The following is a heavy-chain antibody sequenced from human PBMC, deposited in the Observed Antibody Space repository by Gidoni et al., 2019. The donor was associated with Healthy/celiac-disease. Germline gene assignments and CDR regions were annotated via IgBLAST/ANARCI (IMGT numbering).Heavy chain of an antibody. V-gene: IGHV3-48*03. CDR2: ISSSGSTI. CDR3: ARESHGTTTDSGFDY. D-gene: IGHD1-7*01. J-gene: IGHJ4*02. Sequence: EVQLVESGGGLVQPGGSLRLSCAASGFTFSSYEMNWVRQAPGKGLEWVSYISSSGSTIYYADSVKGRFTISRVNAKNSLYLQMNSLRAEDTAVYYCARESHGTTTDSGFDYWGQGTLVTVSS. CDR1: GFTFSSYE.